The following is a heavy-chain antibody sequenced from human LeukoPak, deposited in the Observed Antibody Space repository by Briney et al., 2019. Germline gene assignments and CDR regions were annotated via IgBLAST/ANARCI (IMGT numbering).Heavy chain of an antibody. J-gene: IGHJ4*02. D-gene: IGHD3-10*01. CDR1: GFSLSTVGVG. Sequence: SGPTLVNPTQTLTLTRAFSGFSLSTVGVGVAWIRQPPGKALEWLALIYWDDDKRYSPSLKSRLTITKDTSKNQVVLTLTNMDPVDTSTYYCAHFPSMIRGVIANIYFDHWGQGTLVAVSS. CDR3: AHFPSMIRGVIANIYFDH. CDR2: IYWDDDK. V-gene: IGHV2-5*02.